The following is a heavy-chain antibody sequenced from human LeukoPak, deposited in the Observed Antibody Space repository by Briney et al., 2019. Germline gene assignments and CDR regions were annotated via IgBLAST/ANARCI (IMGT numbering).Heavy chain of an antibody. CDR2: MNGEGTTI. D-gene: IGHD1-7*01. CDR1: GLTFRTTW. Sequence: GGSLRLSCATSGLTFRTTWMHWVRQAPGKGLMWVSRMNGEGTTIDYADSVRGRFTVSRDYAKNTLFLQMNNLRTEDTALYFCATARNFRFEYWGQGSLVIVSA. V-gene: IGHV3-74*01. CDR3: ATARNFRFEY. J-gene: IGHJ4*02.